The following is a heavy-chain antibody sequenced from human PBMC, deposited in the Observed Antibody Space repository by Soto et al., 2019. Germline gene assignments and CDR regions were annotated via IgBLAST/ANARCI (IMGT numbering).Heavy chain of an antibody. CDR1: CYAFTSYC. V-gene: IGHV1-18*04. CDR3: ASEISYAISGYYYFLTPSTVFPDYGMDV. J-gene: IGHJ6*02. D-gene: IGHD3-22*01. Sequence: ASVNVSCKASCYAFTSYCISWVGQAPGQGLEWIGWISAYSGKTNYAQKLQGRVTMTTDTSTSTAYMELRSLRSEDTAVYYCASEISYAISGYYYFLTPSTVFPDYGMDVSYQGTXVTV. CDR2: ISAYSGKT.